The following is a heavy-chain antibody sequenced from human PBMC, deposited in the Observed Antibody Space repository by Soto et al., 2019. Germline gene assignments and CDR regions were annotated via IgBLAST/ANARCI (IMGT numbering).Heavy chain of an antibody. J-gene: IGHJ3*02. Sequence: PGGSLSLSCAASGFTFSSYAMSWVRQAPGKGLEWVSAISGGGGSTYYADAVKGRFTISRDNSKNTLYLQMNSLRAEDTAVYYCAREEAIFGVVMERGAFDIWGQGTMVTVSS. CDR1: GFTFSSYA. D-gene: IGHD3-3*01. V-gene: IGHV3-23*01. CDR3: AREEAIFGVVMERGAFDI. CDR2: ISGGGGST.